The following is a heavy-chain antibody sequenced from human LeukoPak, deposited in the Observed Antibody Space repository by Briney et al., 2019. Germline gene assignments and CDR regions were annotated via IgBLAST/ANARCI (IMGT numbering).Heavy chain of an antibody. D-gene: IGHD3-10*01. V-gene: IGHV3-30*04. J-gene: IGHJ6*04. Sequence: QPGRSLRLSCAASGFTFSSYAMHWVRQAPGKGLEWVAVISYDGSNKYYADSVKGRFTISRDNSKNTLYLQMNSLRAEDTAVYYCARDWEVLLWFGEFESMDYGMDVWGKGTTVTVSS. CDR2: ISYDGSNK. CDR1: GFTFSSYA. CDR3: ARDWEVLLWFGEFESMDYGMDV.